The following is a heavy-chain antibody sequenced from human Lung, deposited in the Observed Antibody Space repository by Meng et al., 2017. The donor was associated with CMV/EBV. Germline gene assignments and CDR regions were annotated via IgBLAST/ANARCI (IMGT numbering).Heavy chain of an antibody. V-gene: IGHV1-8*01. D-gene: IGHD2-2*01. CDR3: ARTRIEVEPDGRKIKYYNYVIDF. J-gene: IGHJ6*02. Sequence: ASVKVSCKASGYTFTTYDINWVRQATGQGLEWMGWMNPNSGNTGYAQKFQGRVTLTRVTSISTAYMELSSLTSDDTAVYYCARTRIEVEPDGRKIKYYNYVIDFWGQGXTVTASS. CDR2: MNPNSGNT. CDR1: GYTFTTYD.